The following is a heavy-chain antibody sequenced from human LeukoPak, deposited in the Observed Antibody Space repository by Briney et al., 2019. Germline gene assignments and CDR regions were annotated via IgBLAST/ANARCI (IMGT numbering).Heavy chain of an antibody. V-gene: IGHV4-59*01. D-gene: IGHD4-11*01. Sequence: PSETLSLTCTVSGGSISSYYWSWIRQPPGKGLEWIGYIYYSGSTNYNPSLKSRVTISVDTSKNQFSLKLSSVTAADTAVYYCARAGPAPYTVRYVPWGQGTLVTVSS. CDR3: ARAGPAPYTVRYVP. CDR2: IYYSGST. J-gene: IGHJ5*02. CDR1: GGSISSYY.